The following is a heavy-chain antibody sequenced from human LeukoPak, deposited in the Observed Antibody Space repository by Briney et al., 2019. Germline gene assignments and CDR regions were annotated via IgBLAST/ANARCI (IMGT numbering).Heavy chain of an antibody. CDR1: GYTFTSYD. J-gene: IGHJ5*02. CDR3: ARRPMGSGKNWFDP. V-gene: IGHV1-8*01. CDR2: MNPNSGNT. Sequence: GASVKVSCKASGYTFTSYDINWVRQATGQGLEWMGWMNPNSGNTGYAQKFQGRVTMTRNTSISTDYMELSSLRSEDTAVYYCARRPMGSGKNWFDPWGQGTLVTVSS. D-gene: IGHD3-10*01.